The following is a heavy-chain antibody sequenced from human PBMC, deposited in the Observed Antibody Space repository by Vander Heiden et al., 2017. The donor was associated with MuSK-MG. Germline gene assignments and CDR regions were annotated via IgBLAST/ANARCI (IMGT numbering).Heavy chain of an antibody. V-gene: IGHV1-69*08. CDR1: GDTFSSYT. CDR2: ILPVLNRQ. J-gene: IGHJ5*02. D-gene: IGHD3-3*01. CDR3: ARDVFGVA. Sequence: QVQLVQSGAEVKKPGSSVKVSCMTSGDTFSSYTISWVRQAPGRGLEWMGRILPVLNRQDYAQKFQGRVTITADTSTSTSYMELSGLTFEDTAVYYCARDVFGVAWGQGTLVTVSS.